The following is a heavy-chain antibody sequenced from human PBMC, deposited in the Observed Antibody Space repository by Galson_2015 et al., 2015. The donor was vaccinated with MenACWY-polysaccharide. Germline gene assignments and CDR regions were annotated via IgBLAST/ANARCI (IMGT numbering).Heavy chain of an antibody. Sequence: SGKGSCKASGYTFTSYGISWVRQAAGQGLEWMGWISAYNGDTNYALQLQGRLTMTTYTSKSTAYMELRSLRSNDTPVYCCARDGSVEMATIHPTFDYWGQGTLVTVSS. J-gene: IGHJ4*02. D-gene: IGHD5-24*01. CDR2: ISAYNGDT. CDR1: GYTFTSYG. V-gene: IGHV1-18*01. CDR3: ARDGSVEMATIHPTFDY.